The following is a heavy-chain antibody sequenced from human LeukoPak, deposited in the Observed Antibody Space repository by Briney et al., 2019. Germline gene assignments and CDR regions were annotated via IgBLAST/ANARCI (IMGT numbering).Heavy chain of an antibody. V-gene: IGHV3-48*02. Sequence: GGSLRLSCAASGFTFSSYGMNWVRQAPGKGLEWVSYISSSGSTIYYANSVKGRFTISRDNARNSLYLQMNSLRDEDTAVYYCARDFSAPLPRWGRGTLVTVS. CDR1: GFTFSSYG. D-gene: IGHD3-3*02. CDR2: ISSSGSTI. CDR3: ARDFSAPLPR. J-gene: IGHJ2*01.